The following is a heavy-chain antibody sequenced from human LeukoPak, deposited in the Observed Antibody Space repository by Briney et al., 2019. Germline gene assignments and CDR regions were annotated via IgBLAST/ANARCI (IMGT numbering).Heavy chain of an antibody. Sequence: ASVKVSCKASGFTFTSSAVQWVRQARGQRLEWIGWIVVGSGNTNYAQKFQERVTITRDMSTSTAYMELSSLRSEDTAAYYCAADPHLWFGELPSQFDYWGQGTLVTVSS. CDR1: GFTFTSSA. CDR2: IVVGSGNT. V-gene: IGHV1-58*01. CDR3: AADPHLWFGELPSQFDY. J-gene: IGHJ4*02. D-gene: IGHD3-10*01.